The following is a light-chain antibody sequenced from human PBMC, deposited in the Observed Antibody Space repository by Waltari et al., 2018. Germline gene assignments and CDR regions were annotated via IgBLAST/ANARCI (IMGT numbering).Light chain of an antibody. V-gene: IGKV1-5*01. CDR1: QSISAW. CDR2: DAS. J-gene: IGKJ4*01. CDR3: HQYTNFPLT. Sequence: DIVLTQSPLSLSASVGVRVTITCRASQSISAWLAWYQLRPGKAPKLLISDASILERGVPSRFSGSGSGTEFTLTINSLQPDDFATYYCHQYTNFPLTFGGGTTVEIK.